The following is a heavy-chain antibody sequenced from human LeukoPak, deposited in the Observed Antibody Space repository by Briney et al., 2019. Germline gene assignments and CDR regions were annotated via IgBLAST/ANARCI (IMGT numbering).Heavy chain of an antibody. V-gene: IGHV3-11*01. J-gene: IGHJ6*02. CDR1: GFTFSDYY. CDR3: ARGSSYCSGGSCSSVMDV. CDR2: ISSSGSTI. D-gene: IGHD2-15*01. Sequence: PRGSLRLSCAASGFTFSDYYMSWIRQAPGKGLGWVSYISSSGSTIYYADSVKGRFTISRDNAKNSLYLQMNSLRAEDTAVYYCARGSSYCSGGSCSSVMDVCGQGTTVTVSS.